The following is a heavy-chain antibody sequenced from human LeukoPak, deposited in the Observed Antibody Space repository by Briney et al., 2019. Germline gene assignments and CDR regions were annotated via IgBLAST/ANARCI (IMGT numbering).Heavy chain of an antibody. J-gene: IGHJ4*02. V-gene: IGHV4-61*01. CDR2: IYYSGST. D-gene: IGHD6-19*01. CDR3: ARWYSSDWYAPDF. Sequence: PSETLSLTCTVSSGSVSSGSYYWNWIRQPLGKGLEWIGYIYYSGSTNYNPSLKSRVTISVDTSKNQFSLRLSSVTAADTAVYYCARWYSSDWYAPDFWGQGTLVTVSS. CDR1: SGSVSSGSYY.